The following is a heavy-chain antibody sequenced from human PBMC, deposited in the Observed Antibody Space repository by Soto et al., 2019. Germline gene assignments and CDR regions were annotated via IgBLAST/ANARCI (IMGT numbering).Heavy chain of an antibody. D-gene: IGHD6-13*01. Sequence: AVKVSCKASGYTFTSYYMHWVRQAPGQGLEWMGIINPSGGSTSYAQKFQGRVTMTRDTSTSTVYMELSSLRSEDTAVYYCAVIAAAGIRVDYWGQGTLVTVSS. V-gene: IGHV1-46*01. CDR3: AVIAAAGIRVDY. CDR2: INPSGGST. CDR1: GYTFTSYY. J-gene: IGHJ4*02.